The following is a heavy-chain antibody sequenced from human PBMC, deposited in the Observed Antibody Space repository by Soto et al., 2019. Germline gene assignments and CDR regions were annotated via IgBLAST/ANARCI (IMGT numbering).Heavy chain of an antibody. CDR3: TTGLVRSSGGGGAFDI. Sequence: ASVKVSCKASGYTFTSYDINWVRQATGQGLEWMGWINPNSGGTDYAQKFQRWVTMTRDTSITTAYMELNSLKTEDTAVHYCTTGLVRSSGGGGAFDIWGQGTMVTVSS. CDR2: INPNSGGT. CDR1: GYTFTSYD. D-gene: IGHD2-8*01. J-gene: IGHJ3*02. V-gene: IGHV1-8*01.